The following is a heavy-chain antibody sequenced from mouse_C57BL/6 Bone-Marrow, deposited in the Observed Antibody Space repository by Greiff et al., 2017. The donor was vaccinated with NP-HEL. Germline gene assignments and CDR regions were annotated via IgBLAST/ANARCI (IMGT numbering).Heavy chain of an antibody. J-gene: IGHJ1*03. CDR3: ARSLITTVVARGYFDV. Sequence: VQRVESGAELVRPGASVKLSCKASGYTFTDYYINWVKQRPGQGLEWIARIYPGSGNTYYNEKFKGKATLTAEKSSSTAYMQLSSLTSEDSAVYFCARSLITTVVARGYFDVWGTGTTVTVSS. V-gene: IGHV1-76*01. D-gene: IGHD1-1*01. CDR2: IYPGSGNT. CDR1: GYTFTDYY.